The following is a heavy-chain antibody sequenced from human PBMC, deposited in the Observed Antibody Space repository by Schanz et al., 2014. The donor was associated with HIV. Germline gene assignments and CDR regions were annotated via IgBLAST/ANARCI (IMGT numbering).Heavy chain of an antibody. V-gene: IGHV3-9*01. J-gene: IGHJ4*02. Sequence: EVQLLESGGGLVQPGGSLRLSCAASGFTFDDYAMHWVRQAPGKGLEWVSSISWDSDIIGYADSVKGRFTISRDNAKNSLYLQMNSLTTDDTALYDCAKGDDSSTSYSNYFDFWGQGALVTVSS. CDR3: AKGDDSSTSYSNYFDF. D-gene: IGHD3-22*01. CDR2: ISWDSDII. CDR1: GFTFDDYA.